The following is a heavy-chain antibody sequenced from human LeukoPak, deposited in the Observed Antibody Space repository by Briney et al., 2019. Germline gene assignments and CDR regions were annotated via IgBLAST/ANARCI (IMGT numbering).Heavy chain of an antibody. CDR2: INHSGST. V-gene: IGHV4-34*01. Sequence: PSETLSLTCAVYGGSFSGYYWSWIRQPPGKGLEWIGEINHSGSTNYNPSLKSRVTISVDTSKNQFSLKLSSVTTADTAVYYCARDRARITGTHYYYYGMDVWGQGTTVTVSS. J-gene: IGHJ6*02. CDR3: ARDRARITGTHYYYYGMDV. CDR1: GGSFSGYY. D-gene: IGHD1-20*01.